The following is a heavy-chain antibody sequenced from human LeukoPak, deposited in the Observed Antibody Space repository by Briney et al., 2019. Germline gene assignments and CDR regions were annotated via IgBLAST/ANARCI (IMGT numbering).Heavy chain of an antibody. Sequence: SVNVSCKASGGTFSSYAISWVRQAPGQGLEWMGGIIPIFGTANYAQKFQGRVTITADESTSTAYMELSSLRSEDTAVYYCAREVSSPRGYFDYWGQGTLVTVSS. D-gene: IGHD3-16*01. CDR2: IIPIFGTA. CDR3: AREVSSPRGYFDY. V-gene: IGHV1-69*13. CDR1: GGTFSSYA. J-gene: IGHJ4*02.